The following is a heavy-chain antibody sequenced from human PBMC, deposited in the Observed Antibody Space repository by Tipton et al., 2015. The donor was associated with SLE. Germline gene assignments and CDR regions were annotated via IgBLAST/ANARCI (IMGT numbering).Heavy chain of an antibody. CDR2: ISWNGGSI. CDR1: GFTFDDHA. V-gene: IGHV3-9*01. D-gene: IGHD7-27*01. CDR3: AKDMGTTGEVDWYFGL. Sequence: SLRLSCAASGFTFDDHAMHWVRQAPGKGLEWVSGISWNGGSIGYADSVKGRFTISRDNAKNSVYLQMNSLRAEDTALYYCAKDMGTTGEVDWYFGLWGRGTLATVSS. J-gene: IGHJ2*01.